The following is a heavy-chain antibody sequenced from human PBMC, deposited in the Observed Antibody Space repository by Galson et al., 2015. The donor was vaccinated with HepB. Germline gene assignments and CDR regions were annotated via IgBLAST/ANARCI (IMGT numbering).Heavy chain of an antibody. Sequence: TLSLTCTVSGGSISSGDYYWSWIRQPPGKGLEWIGYIYYSGSTYYNPSLKSRVTISVDTSKNQFSLKLSSVTAADTAVYYCARTYCSSTSCYDPEGAFDIWGQGTMVTVSS. CDR2: IYYSGST. CDR3: ARTYCSSTSCYDPEGAFDI. J-gene: IGHJ3*02. CDR1: GGSISSGDYY. V-gene: IGHV4-30-4*01. D-gene: IGHD2-2*01.